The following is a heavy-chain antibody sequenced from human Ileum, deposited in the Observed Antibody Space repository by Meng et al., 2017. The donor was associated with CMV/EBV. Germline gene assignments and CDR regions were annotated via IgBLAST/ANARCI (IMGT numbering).Heavy chain of an antibody. CDR1: GVTFSNYA. D-gene: IGHD3-3*01. CDR3: AKVTNFGVVIGPTGD. V-gene: IGHV3-23*01. Sequence: SGVTFSNYAMTWVHKAPGKGMEWVSTIRGSGGTTYYADYVKGRFTISRDNSKNTVYLQMSSLRAEDTAVYYCAKVTNFGVVIGPTGDWGQGTLVTVSS. J-gene: IGHJ4*02. CDR2: IRGSGGTT.